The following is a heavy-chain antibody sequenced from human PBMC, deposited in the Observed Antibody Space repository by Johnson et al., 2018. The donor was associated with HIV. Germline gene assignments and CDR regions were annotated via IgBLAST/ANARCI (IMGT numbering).Heavy chain of an antibody. CDR3: NQDAFDI. CDR2: IRYDGSEK. D-gene: IGHD1-14*01. J-gene: IGHJ3*02. CDR1: GFSFSDNG. Sequence: QVQLVESGGGVVQPGRSLRLSCAASGFSFSDNGMHWVRPAPGKGLEWVTFIRYDGSEKSYADSVKGRFTISRDNSKNTLYLQMNSLRVEDTALYYCNQDAFDIWGQGTMVTVSS. V-gene: IGHV3-30*02.